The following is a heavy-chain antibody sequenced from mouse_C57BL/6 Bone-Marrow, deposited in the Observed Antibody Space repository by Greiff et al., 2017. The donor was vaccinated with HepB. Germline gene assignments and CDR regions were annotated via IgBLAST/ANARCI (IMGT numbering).Heavy chain of an antibody. CDR3: ASLIYYDYDGAMDY. D-gene: IGHD2-4*01. CDR2: IVGVGST. Sequence: VMLVESGPGLVAPSQSLSITCTVSGFSLTSYGVDWVRQSPGKGLEWLGVIVGVGSTNYNSALKSRLSISKDNSKSQVFLKMNSLQTDDTAMYYCASLIYYDYDGAMDYWGQGTSVTVSS. CDR1: GFSLTSYG. V-gene: IGHV2-6*01. J-gene: IGHJ4*01.